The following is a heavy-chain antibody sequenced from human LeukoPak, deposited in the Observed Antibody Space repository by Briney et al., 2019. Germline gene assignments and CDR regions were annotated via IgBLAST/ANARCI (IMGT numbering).Heavy chain of an antibody. D-gene: IGHD6-6*01. Sequence: GRSLRLSCAASGFTFRSYVMSWVRQAPGKELEWVAGISVTGGGTYYADSVKGRFAISRDNSKNTLYLQMNSLRAEDTAVYYCARPPDWGRGTLVTVSS. CDR1: GFTFRSYV. J-gene: IGHJ4*02. V-gene: IGHV3-23*01. CDR2: ISVTGGGT. CDR3: ARPPD.